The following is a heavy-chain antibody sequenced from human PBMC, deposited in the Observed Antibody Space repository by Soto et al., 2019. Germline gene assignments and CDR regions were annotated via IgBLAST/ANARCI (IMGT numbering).Heavy chain of an antibody. Sequence: PSETLSLTCTVSGGSISSGDYYWSWIRQPPGKGLEWIGYIYYSGSTYYNPSLKSRVTISVDTSKNQFSLKLSSVTAADTAVYYCAREGITGTLDYWGQGTLVTVSS. CDR3: AREGITGTLDY. D-gene: IGHD1-7*01. CDR2: IYYSGST. V-gene: IGHV4-30-4*01. CDR1: GGSISSGDYY. J-gene: IGHJ4*02.